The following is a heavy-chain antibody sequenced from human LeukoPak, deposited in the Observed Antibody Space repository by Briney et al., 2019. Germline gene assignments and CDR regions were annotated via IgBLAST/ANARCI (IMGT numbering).Heavy chain of an antibody. CDR2: ISSSSSTI. D-gene: IGHD3-22*01. V-gene: IGHV3-48*01. CDR3: ARVGDYYYDSSGYLDY. Sequence: GGSLRLSCAASGFTFSSYGMHWVRQAPGKGLEWVSYISSSSSTIYYADSVKGRFTISRDNAKNSLYLQMNSLRAEDTAVYYCARVGDYYYDSSGYLDYWGQGTLVTVSS. CDR1: GFTFSSYG. J-gene: IGHJ4*02.